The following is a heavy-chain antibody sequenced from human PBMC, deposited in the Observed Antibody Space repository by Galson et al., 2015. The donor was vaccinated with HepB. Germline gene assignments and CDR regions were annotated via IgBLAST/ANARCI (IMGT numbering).Heavy chain of an antibody. Sequence: SVKVSCKASGYTFTSYGISWVRQAPGQGLEWMGWISAYSGNTNYAQKLQGRVTMTTDTSTSTAYMELRRLRSDDTAVYYCARGSGSGWYYYNGLDVWGQGTMVIVSS. CDR2: ISAYSGNT. J-gene: IGHJ6*02. CDR1: GYTFTSYG. CDR3: ARGSGSGWYYYNGLDV. V-gene: IGHV1-18*04. D-gene: IGHD6-19*01.